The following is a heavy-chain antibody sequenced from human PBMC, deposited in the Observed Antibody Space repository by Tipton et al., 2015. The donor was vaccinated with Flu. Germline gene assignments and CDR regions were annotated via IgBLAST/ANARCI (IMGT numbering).Heavy chain of an antibody. Sequence: LRLSCSVSGDSIGSRYFWGWIRQPPGKGLEWIGNVHQTGSTYYNPSLKSRVTMSVDTSKNQFSLRLNSVTAADTALYYCARDPSLGMPDYFDYWGQGTLVTASS. D-gene: IGHD2-2*01. V-gene: IGHV4-38-2*02. CDR3: ARDPSLGMPDYFDY. CDR2: VHQTGST. CDR1: GDSIGSRYF. J-gene: IGHJ4*02.